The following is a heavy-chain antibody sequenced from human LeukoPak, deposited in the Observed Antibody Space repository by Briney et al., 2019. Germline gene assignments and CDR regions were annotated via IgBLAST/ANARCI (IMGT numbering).Heavy chain of an antibody. J-gene: IGHJ4*02. CDR2: ISGSGGST. V-gene: IGHV3-23*01. Sequence: GSLRLSCAASGLSFSSYAMSWVRQAPGKGLEWVSGISGSGGSTFYADSVQGRFTISRDNSKKTLYLQVNSLRGEDTAVYYCAKGRTYHDILTGYDYWGQGTLVTVSS. D-gene: IGHD3-9*01. CDR3: AKGRTYHDILTGYDY. CDR1: GLSFSSYA.